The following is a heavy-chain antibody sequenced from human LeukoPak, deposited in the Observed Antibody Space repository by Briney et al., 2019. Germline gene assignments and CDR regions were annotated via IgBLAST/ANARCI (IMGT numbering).Heavy chain of an antibody. V-gene: IGHV4-59*08. CDR2: IYYSGST. D-gene: IGHD3-16*01. J-gene: IGHJ4*02. CDR1: GGSISSYY. Sequence: PSETLSLTCTVSGGSISSYYWSWIRQPPGEGLEWIGYIYYSGSTNYNPSLKSRVTISVDTSKNQFSLKLSSVTAADTAVYYCARLGGGAASTYWGQGTLVTVSS. CDR3: ARLGGGAASTY.